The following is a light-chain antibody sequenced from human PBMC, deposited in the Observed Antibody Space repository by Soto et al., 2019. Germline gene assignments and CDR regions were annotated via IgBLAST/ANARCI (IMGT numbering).Light chain of an antibody. V-gene: IGKV1-5*01. CDR1: QSISSW. CDR3: QQYNNFWT. CDR2: DAS. Sequence: DIQMIQHPSTLSASVGDRVTITCRASQSISSWLAWYQQKPGKAPRLLIYDASYLERGVPSRFSGSGSGTEFTLTISDLQPDDLATYYCQQYNNFWTFGPGTKVDIK. J-gene: IGKJ1*01.